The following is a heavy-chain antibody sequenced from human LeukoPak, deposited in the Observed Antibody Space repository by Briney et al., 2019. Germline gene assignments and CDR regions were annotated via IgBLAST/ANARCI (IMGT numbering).Heavy chain of an antibody. J-gene: IGHJ4*02. CDR1: GYTSTSYW. V-gene: IGHV5-51*01. Sequence: GESLKISCKASGYTSTSYWIGWVRQMPGKGLEWMGIIFPADSDTRYSPSFQGQVTISADKSITTAYLQWTSLKASDTAMYYCARRRGLDLDYWGQGTLVTVSS. D-gene: IGHD3/OR15-3a*01. CDR2: IFPADSDT. CDR3: ARRRGLDLDY.